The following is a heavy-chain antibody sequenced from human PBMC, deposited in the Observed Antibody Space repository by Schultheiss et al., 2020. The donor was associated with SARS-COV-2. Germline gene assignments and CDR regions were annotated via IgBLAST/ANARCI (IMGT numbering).Heavy chain of an antibody. CDR3: AKDQAAVALDY. D-gene: IGHD6-19*01. CDR1: GFTFSSYA. V-gene: IGHV3-23*01. J-gene: IGHJ4*02. CDR2: ISGSGGST. Sequence: GESLKISCAASGFTFSSYAMSWVRQAPGKGLEWVSAISGSGGSTYYADSVKGRFTISRDNSKNTLYLQMNSLRAEDTAVYYCAKDQAAVALDYWGQGTLVTVSS.